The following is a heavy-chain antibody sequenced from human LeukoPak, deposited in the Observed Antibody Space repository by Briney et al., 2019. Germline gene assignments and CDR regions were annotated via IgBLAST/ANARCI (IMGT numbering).Heavy chain of an antibody. Sequence: SETLSLTCTVSGGSISSYYWSWIRQPAGKGLEWIGRIYTSGSTNYNPSLKSRVTMSVDTSKNQFSLKLNSVTAADTAVYYCARHDSSGPYNAFDIWGQGTMVTVSS. V-gene: IGHV4-4*07. CDR3: ARHDSSGPYNAFDI. CDR2: IYTSGST. J-gene: IGHJ3*02. D-gene: IGHD3-22*01. CDR1: GGSISSYY.